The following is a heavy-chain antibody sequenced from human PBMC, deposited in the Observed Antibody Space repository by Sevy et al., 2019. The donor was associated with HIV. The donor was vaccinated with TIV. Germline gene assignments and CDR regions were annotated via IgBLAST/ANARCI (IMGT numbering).Heavy chain of an antibody. J-gene: IGHJ4*02. Sequence: GGSLRLSCAASGFSFGDYGMNWVRQAPGKGLEWVSSISSSISYVNYADSVKGRFTISRDNAKNSLYLQMNSLRAEDTAVYYCARERDPFDYWGQGTLVTVSS. CDR2: ISSSISYV. CDR3: ARERDPFDY. CDR1: GFSFGDYG. V-gene: IGHV3-21*01.